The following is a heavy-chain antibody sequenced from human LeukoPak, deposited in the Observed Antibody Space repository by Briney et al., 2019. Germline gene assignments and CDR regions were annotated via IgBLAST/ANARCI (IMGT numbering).Heavy chain of an antibody. CDR1: GYTFTGYY. CDR2: INPNSGGT. V-gene: IGHV1-2*02. D-gene: IGHD6-13*01. Sequence: ASVKASCKASGYTFTGYYIHWVRQAPGQGLEWMGWINPNSGGTNYAQKFQGRVTMTRDTSISTAYIELSRLRSDDTAVYYCARASSSWPAYYFDYWGQGTLVTVSS. J-gene: IGHJ4*02. CDR3: ARASSSWPAYYFDY.